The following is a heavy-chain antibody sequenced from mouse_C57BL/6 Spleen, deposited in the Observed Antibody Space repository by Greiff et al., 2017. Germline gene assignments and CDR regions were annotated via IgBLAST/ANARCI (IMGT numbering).Heavy chain of an antibody. CDR2: IYPGDGDT. CDR3: ARGGIFYYPAY. CDR1: GYAFSSSW. Sequence: VQLQQSGPELVKPGASVKISCKASGYAFSSSWMNWVKQRPGKGLEWIGRIYPGDGDTNYNGKFKGKATLTADKSSSTAYMQLSSLTSEDSAVYFCARGGIFYYPAYWGQGTLVTVSA. V-gene: IGHV1-82*01. D-gene: IGHD1-1*01. J-gene: IGHJ3*01.